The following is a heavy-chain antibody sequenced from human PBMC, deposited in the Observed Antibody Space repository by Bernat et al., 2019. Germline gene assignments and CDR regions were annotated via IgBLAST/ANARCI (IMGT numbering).Heavy chain of an antibody. CDR3: AKNGWKQLVRGLPSY. D-gene: IGHD6-13*01. J-gene: IGHJ4*02. CDR2: ISYDGSNK. V-gene: IGHV3-30*18. Sequence: QVQLVESGGGVVQPGRSLRLSCAASGFTFSSYGMHWVRQAPGKGLEWVAVISYDGSNKYYADSVKGRFTISRDNSKNTLYLQMNSLRAEDTAVYYCAKNGWKQLVRGLPSYWGQGTLVTVSS. CDR1: GFTFSSYG.